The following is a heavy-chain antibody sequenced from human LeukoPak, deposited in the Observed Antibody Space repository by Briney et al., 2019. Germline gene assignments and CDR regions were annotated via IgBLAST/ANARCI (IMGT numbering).Heavy chain of an antibody. CDR1: GGSISSSSYY. CDR2: IYYSGST. CDR3: ARLNRLEGITYYDFWSGPHGYFDY. J-gene: IGHJ4*02. D-gene: IGHD3-3*01. Sequence: SETLSLTCTVSGGSISSSSYYWGWIRQPPGKGLEWIGSIYYSGSTNYNPSLKSRVTISVDTSKNQFSLKLSSVTAADTAVYYCARLNRLEGITYYDFWSGPHGYFDYWGQGTLVTVSS. V-gene: IGHV4-39*07.